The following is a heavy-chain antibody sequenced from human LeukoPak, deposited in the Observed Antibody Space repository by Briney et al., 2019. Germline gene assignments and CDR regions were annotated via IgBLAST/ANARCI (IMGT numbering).Heavy chain of an antibody. D-gene: IGHD2-2*02. CDR3: ARHCSSTSCYTGVEFTFDY. V-gene: IGHV1-69*13. J-gene: IGHJ4*02. CDR1: GGTFSSYA. CDR2: IIPIFGTA. Sequence: SVKVSCKASGGTFSSYAISWVRQAPGQGLEWMGGIIPIFGTANYAQKFQGRVTITADESTSTAYMELSSLRSENTAVYYCARHCSSTSCYTGVEFTFDYWGQGTLVTVSS.